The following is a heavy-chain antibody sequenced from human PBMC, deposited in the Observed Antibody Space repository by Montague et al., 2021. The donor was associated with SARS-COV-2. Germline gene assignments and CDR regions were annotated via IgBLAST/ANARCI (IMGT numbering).Heavy chain of an antibody. J-gene: IGHJ4*02. CDR2: IKVDGTNT. CDR1: GFTFSDYW. CDR3: VRNGGHWDFDY. D-gene: IGHD2-21*01. V-gene: IGHV3-74*01. Sequence: SLRLSCAPSGFTFSDYWMHWVHQAPGKGLVWVSRIKVDGTNTHYADSVKGRFAISRENAQNTVYLQMSSLRAEDAAVYYCVRNGGHWDFDYWGQGAMVTVSS.